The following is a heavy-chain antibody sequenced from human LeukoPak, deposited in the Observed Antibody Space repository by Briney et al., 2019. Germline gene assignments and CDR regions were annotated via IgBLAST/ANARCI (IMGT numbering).Heavy chain of an antibody. Sequence: SETLSLTCAVYGGSFSGYYWSWIRQPPGKGLEWIGEINHSGSTNYNPSLKSRVTISVDTSKNQFSLKLSSVTAADTAVYYCARPRMTYYYDSSGYHTSTEYYMDVWGEGTTVTVSS. J-gene: IGHJ6*03. D-gene: IGHD3-22*01. CDR2: INHSGST. CDR3: ARPRMTYYYDSSGYHTSTEYYMDV. CDR1: GGSFSGYY. V-gene: IGHV4-34*01.